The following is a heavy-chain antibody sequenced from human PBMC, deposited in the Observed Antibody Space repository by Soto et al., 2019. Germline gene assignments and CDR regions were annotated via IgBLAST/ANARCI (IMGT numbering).Heavy chain of an antibody. CDR3: TSRPSGMTYHAVFDF. J-gene: IGHJ4*02. CDR1: GLTFSGHW. V-gene: IGHV3-7*03. CDR2: IKPDGSET. Sequence: GGSLRLSCAASGLTFSGHWMTWIRQTPGEGLQWVAAIKPDGSETFYVDSVKGRFTISRDNARNSLFLQMDSLRAEDTAVYYCTSRPSGMTYHAVFDFWGQGTLVTV. D-gene: IGHD2-21*02.